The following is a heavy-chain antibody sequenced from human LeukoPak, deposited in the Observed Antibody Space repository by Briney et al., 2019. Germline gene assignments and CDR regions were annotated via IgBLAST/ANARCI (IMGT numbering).Heavy chain of an antibody. D-gene: IGHD5-18*01. J-gene: IGHJ4*02. V-gene: IGHV4-34*01. CDR2: INHSGGT. Sequence: PSETLSLTCAAYGGSFSGYYWSWIRQPPGKGLEWIGEINHSGGTNYNPSLKSRVTISVDTSRNQFSLKLSSVTAADTAVYYCARVTGTDTAMARVDYWGQGTLVTVSS. CDR3: ARVTGTDTAMARVDY. CDR1: GGSFSGYY.